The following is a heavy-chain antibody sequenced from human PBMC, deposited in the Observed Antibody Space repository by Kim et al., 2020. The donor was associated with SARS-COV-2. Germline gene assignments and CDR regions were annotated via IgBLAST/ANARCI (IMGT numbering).Heavy chain of an antibody. V-gene: IGHV4-39*01. D-gene: IGHD4-17*01. CDR3: ARPNVTTGAFDI. Sequence: YYPPSLKSRVPISVDTSKTQFSLKLSSVTAADTAVYYCARPNVTTGAFDIWGQGTMVTVSS. J-gene: IGHJ3*02.